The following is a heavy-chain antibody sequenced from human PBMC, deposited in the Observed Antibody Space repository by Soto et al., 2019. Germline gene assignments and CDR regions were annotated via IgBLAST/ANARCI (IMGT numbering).Heavy chain of an antibody. V-gene: IGHV1-2*02. D-gene: IGHD7-27*01. CDR2: INPNSGGT. CDR3: ARELGGFSDY. J-gene: IGHJ4*02. CDR1: GYTFTGYY. Sequence: QVQLVQSGAEVKEPGASVKVSCKASGYTFTGYYMHWVRQAPGQGLEWMGWINPNSGGTNYAQKLQGRVTMTRDTSISTAYMELSRLRYDDTAVYYCARELGGFSDYWGQGTLVTVSS.